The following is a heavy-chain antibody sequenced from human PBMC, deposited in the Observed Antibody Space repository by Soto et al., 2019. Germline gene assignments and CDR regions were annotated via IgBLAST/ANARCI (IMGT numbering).Heavy chain of an antibody. V-gene: IGHV1-58*01. CDR3: AEELYSGGSCCSFDI. CDR1: GFTFSNSA. D-gene: IGHD2-15*01. J-gene: IGHJ3*02. CDR2: IVVGSGNT. Sequence: ASVKVSCKTSGFTFSNSAVQWVRQARGQRLEWMGWIVVGSGNTQYAQKFRERVTITRDMSTSTAHMEVSSLASEDTAVYYCAEELYSGGSCCSFDIWGQGTMVTVSS.